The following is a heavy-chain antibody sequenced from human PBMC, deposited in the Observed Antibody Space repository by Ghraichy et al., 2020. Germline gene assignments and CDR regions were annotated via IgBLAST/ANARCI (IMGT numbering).Heavy chain of an antibody. D-gene: IGHD3-22*01. CDR1: GFTFSSYG. V-gene: IGHV3-33*01. CDR3: ARRGYYDSSGYVLDY. J-gene: IGHJ4*02. Sequence: SCAASGFTFSSYGMHWVRQAPGKGLEWVAVIWYDGSNKYYADSVKGRFTISRDNSKNTLYLQMNSLRAEDTAVYYCARRGYYDSSGYVLDYWGQGTLVTVSS. CDR2: IWYDGSNK.